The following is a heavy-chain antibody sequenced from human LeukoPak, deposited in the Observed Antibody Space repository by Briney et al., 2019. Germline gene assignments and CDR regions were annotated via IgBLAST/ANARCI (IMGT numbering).Heavy chain of an antibody. V-gene: IGHV1-18*01. CDR2: ISAYNGNT. D-gene: IGHD2-21*02. J-gene: IGHJ4*02. CDR3: AREISYCGGDCYPSPTFDY. CDR1: GYTFTSYG. Sequence: ASVKISCKASGYTFTSYGISWVRQAPGQGLEWMAWISAYNGNTNYAQKLQGRVTMTRDTSISTAYMELSRLKSDDTAMYYCAREISYCGGDCYPSPTFDYWGQGTLVTVSS.